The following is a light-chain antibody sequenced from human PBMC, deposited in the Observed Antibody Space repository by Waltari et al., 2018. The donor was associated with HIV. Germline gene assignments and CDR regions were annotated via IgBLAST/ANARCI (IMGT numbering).Light chain of an antibody. Sequence: HSALTQPASVSGSPGQSITISCPGPSSDVGNYNLVSWYQQHPGKAPKLIIYEVTKRPSGISNRFSGSKSGNTASLTISGLQAEDEADYYCCSYAGSPYVLGSGTKVTVL. CDR2: EVT. V-gene: IGLV2-23*02. CDR3: CSYAGSPYV. CDR1: SSDVGNYNL. J-gene: IGLJ1*01.